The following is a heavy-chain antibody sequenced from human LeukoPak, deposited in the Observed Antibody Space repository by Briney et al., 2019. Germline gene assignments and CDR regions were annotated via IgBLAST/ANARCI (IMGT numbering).Heavy chain of an antibody. D-gene: IGHD3-10*01. CDR1: GYTLTELT. J-gene: IGHJ4*02. V-gene: IGHV1-24*01. CDR3: AVDYYGSGSYYLPPLDY. Sequence: GASVKVSCKVPGYTLTELTMHWVRQAPGKGLEWMGGFDPEDGETIYAQKFQGRVTMTEDTSTDTAYMELSSLRSEDTAVYYCAVDYYGSGSYYLPPLDYWGQGTLVTVSS. CDR2: FDPEDGET.